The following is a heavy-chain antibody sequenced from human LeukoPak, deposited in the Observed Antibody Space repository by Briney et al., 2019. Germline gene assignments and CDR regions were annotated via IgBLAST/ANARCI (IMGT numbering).Heavy chain of an antibody. V-gene: IGHV1-46*01. J-gene: IGHJ4*02. CDR1: GYTFTSYY. Sequence: ASVKVSCKASGYTFTSYYMHWVRQAPGQGLDWLGMINPSGGSTRYEQKFQGRVTMTRDMSTSTVYMELSSLRSEDTAVYYCARGGSYTIWGQGTLVTVSS. D-gene: IGHD1-26*01. CDR3: ARGGSYTI. CDR2: INPSGGST.